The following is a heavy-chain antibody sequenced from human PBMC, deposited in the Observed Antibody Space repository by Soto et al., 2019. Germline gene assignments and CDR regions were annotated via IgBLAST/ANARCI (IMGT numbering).Heavy chain of an antibody. V-gene: IGHV3-72*01. Sequence: PGGSLRLSCAPSGFTFSDHYMDWVRQAPGKGLEWLGRIRKKPNSYTTDYAASVKGRFTISRDDSKNSLYLQMDSLETGDTAVYYCARAQRGISSTLDYWGQGTLVTVSS. D-gene: IGHD6-13*01. CDR1: GFTFSDHY. CDR3: ARAQRGISSTLDY. CDR2: IRKKPNSYTT. J-gene: IGHJ4*02.